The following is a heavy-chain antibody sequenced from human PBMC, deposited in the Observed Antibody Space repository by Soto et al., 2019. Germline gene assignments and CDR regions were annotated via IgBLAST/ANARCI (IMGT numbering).Heavy chain of an antibody. D-gene: IGHD4-4*01. CDR3: TTDLPTLIPQVDS. Sequence: GGSLRLSCAASGFTFSSYAMSWVRKAPGKGLEWVGRIKSKYDGGTTDYAAPVKGRFTISRDDSKNILYLQMNSLKTEDTGVYFCTTDLPTLIPQVDSWCQGTLFTVSS. CDR2: IKSKYDGGTT. V-gene: IGHV3-15*05. J-gene: IGHJ4*02. CDR1: GFTFSSYA.